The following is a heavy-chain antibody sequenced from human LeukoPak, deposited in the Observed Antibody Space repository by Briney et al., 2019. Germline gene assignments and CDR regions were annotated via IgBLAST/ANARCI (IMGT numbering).Heavy chain of an antibody. V-gene: IGHV3-23*01. CDR2: ISGSGGST. CDR3: AKDDSSGVICDY. J-gene: IGHJ4*02. D-gene: IGHD3-22*01. Sequence: GGSLRLSCAASGFTFSSYAMSWVRQAPGKGLEWVSTISGSGGSTYYADSVKGRFTISRDNSKNTLFLQMNSLRAEDTAVYYCAKDDSSGVICDYWGQGALVTVSS. CDR1: GFTFSSYA.